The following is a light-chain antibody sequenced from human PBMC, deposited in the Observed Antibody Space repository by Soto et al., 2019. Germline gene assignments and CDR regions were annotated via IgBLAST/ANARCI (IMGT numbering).Light chain of an antibody. CDR2: DVS. J-gene: IGLJ2*01. CDR3: SSYTSSSTLAVV. Sequence: QSVLTQPASVSGSPGQSITISCTGTSSDVGGYNYVSWYQQHPGKAPKLMIYDVSNRPSGVSNRFSGSKSGNTASLTISGLQAEDEDDYYCSSYTSSSTLAVVFGGGTQLTVL. V-gene: IGLV2-14*01. CDR1: SSDVGGYNY.